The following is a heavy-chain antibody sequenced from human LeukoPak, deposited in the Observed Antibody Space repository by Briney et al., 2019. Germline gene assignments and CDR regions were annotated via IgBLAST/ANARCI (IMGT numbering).Heavy chain of an antibody. CDR2: IDNDATST. CDR1: GFTFRSHW. D-gene: IGHD4-17*01. V-gene: IGHV3-74*01. CDR3: ARAIIGDYVNPLDL. Sequence: GGCLRLSCAASGFTFRSHWMHWVRQAPEKGLVWVSRIDNDATSTFYADSVNGRFTISRDNAKNTLYLQMNGLRAEDTAVYYCARAIIGDYVNPLDLWGQGTLVTVSS. J-gene: IGHJ5*02.